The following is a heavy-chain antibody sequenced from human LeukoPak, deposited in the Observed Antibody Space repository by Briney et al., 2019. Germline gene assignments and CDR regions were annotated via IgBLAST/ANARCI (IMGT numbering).Heavy chain of an antibody. CDR3: ARGHYGILTGYWNWLDP. CDR2: VYYSGST. D-gene: IGHD3-9*01. V-gene: IGHV4-59*01. CDR1: GDSINNYY. J-gene: IGHJ5*02. Sequence: SETLSLTCTVSGDSINNYYCNWIRQPPGKGLEWIGYVYYSGSTNYNPSLKSRVSISVDTSKNQFSLKLSSVTAADTAVYYCARGHYGILTGYWNWLDPWGQGTLVTVSS.